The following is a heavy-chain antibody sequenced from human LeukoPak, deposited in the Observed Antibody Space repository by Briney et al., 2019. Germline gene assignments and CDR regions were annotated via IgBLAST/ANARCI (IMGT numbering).Heavy chain of an antibody. CDR2: MTSTSTI. D-gene: IGHD3-9*01. CDR1: GXTFSSFS. J-gene: IGHJ3*02. CDR3: ARAQTMFWEFDGFDI. V-gene: IGHV3-69-1*01. Sequence: PGGSLRLSCAASGXTFSSFSMNWVRQAPGKGLEWVATMTSTSTIYYADSAKGRFTISRDNARNSVYLQMNSLRDEDTAIYLCARAQTMFWEFDGFDIWGRGTKVTVSS.